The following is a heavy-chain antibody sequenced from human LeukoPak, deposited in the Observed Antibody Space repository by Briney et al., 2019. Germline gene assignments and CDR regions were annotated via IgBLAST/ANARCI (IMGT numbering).Heavy chain of an antibody. D-gene: IGHD6-13*01. CDR3: VRDHGVAAAGTMSPFDY. J-gene: IGHJ4*02. V-gene: IGHV1-18*01. CDR2: ISAYNGNT. Sequence: ASVKVSCEASGYTFTSYGISWVRQAPGQGLEWMGWISAYNGNTNYAQKIQGRVTMTTDTSTSTAHMELRSLSSDDTAVYYCVRDHGVAAAGTMSPFDYWGQGTLVTVSS. CDR1: GYTFTSYG.